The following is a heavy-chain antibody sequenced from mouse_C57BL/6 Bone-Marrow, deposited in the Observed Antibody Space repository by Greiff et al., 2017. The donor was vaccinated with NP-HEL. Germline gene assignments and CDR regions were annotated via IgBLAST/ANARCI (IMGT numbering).Heavy chain of an antibody. CDR2: IDPENGDT. D-gene: IGHD1-1*01. V-gene: IGHV14-4*01. CDR1: GFNIKDDY. J-gene: IGHJ1*03. Sequence: VQLQRSGAELVRPGASVKLSCTASGFNIKDDYMHWVKQRPEQGLEWIGWIDPENGDTEYASKFQGKATITADTSSNTAYLQLSSLTSEDTAVYYCTTSYGSSYGWYFDVWGTGTTVTVSS. CDR3: TTSYGSSYGWYFDV.